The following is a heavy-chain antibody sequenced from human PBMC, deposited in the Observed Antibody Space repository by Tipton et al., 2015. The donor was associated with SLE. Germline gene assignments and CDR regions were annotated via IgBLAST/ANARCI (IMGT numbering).Heavy chain of an antibody. CDR2: LYHTGTT. CDR1: GDSTSSDDY. Sequence: GLVKPSETLSLTCDVSGDSTSSDDYWGWIRQPPGKGLEWIGSLYHTGTTYYNPSLRSRVTISVDTSKNQFSLKVRSVTAADTAVYYCARRKYCGGDKCYYFDYWGQGTLVTVSP. D-gene: IGHD2-21*01. CDR3: ARRKYCGGDKCYYFDY. V-gene: IGHV4-38-2*01. J-gene: IGHJ4*02.